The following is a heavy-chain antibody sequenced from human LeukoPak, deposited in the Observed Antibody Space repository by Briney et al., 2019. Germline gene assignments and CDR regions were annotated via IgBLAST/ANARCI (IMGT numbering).Heavy chain of an antibody. V-gene: IGHV1-46*01. CDR3: ATRYSSRENYFDY. CDR2: INPGGGST. J-gene: IGHJ4*02. CDR1: GYTFTSYY. Sequence: ASVKVSCKASGYTFTSYYMHWVRQAPGQGLEWMGIINPGGGSTTYAQKFQGRVTVTRDTSTSTVYMELSSLRSEDTAVYYCATRYSSRENYFDYWGQGTLVTVSS. D-gene: IGHD6-13*01.